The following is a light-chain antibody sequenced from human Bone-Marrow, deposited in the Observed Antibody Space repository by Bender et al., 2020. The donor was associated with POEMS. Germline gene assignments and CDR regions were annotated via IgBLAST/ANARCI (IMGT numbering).Light chain of an antibody. V-gene: IGLV2-23*02. Sequence: QSALTQPASVSGSPGQSITISCRATTSDVGSFDLVSWYYQYPGKAPKLVIYEVNKRHSGVSNRFSGSKSGNTASLTISDLRAEDEADYYCYSYTTNWVFGGGTKVTVL. CDR2: EVN. CDR1: TSDVGSFDL. CDR3: YSYTTNWV. J-gene: IGLJ3*02.